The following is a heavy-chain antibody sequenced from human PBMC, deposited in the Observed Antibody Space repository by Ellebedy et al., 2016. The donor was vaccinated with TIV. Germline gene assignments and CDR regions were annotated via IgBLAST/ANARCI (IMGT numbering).Heavy chain of an antibody. CDR2: ISKSSATL. CDR3: ARDEYQRGY. V-gene: IGHV3-21*04. Sequence: GGSLRLXCSTSGFNFSRNLMKWVRQAPGKGLEWVASISKSSATLHYADSVKGRFTISRDNAKNSLYLQMNSLRVEDTAVYFCARDEYQRGYWGQGTLVTVSS. D-gene: IGHD2-2*01. CDR1: GFNFSRNL. J-gene: IGHJ4*02.